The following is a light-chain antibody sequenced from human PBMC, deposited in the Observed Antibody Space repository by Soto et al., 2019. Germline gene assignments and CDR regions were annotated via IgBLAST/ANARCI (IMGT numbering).Light chain of an antibody. CDR3: HQYGSPPLT. CDR1: QSVSSNY. V-gene: IGKV3-20*01. J-gene: IGKJ4*01. Sequence: EIVLTQSPGTLSLSPGERATLSCRASQSVSSNYLAWYQQKPGQAPRLLIYGASTRATGIRDRLSCSGFGTDFTLTISSLETEDFAVYHCHQYGSPPLTFGGGTKVEIK. CDR2: GAS.